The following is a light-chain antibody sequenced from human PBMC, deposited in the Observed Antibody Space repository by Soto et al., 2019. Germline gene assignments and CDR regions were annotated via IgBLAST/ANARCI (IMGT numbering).Light chain of an antibody. CDR2: DDR. CDR3: QSSDSSLSGFVV. CDR1: SYNIGAGYD. Sequence: QSVLTQPPSVSGAPGQRVTISCAGSSYNIGAGYDVNWYQQLPGTAPKLLIYDDRNRPSGVPDRFSGSKSATSASLAITGLQAEDEANYYCQSSDSSLSGFVVFGGGTKLTVL. J-gene: IGLJ2*01. V-gene: IGLV1-40*01.